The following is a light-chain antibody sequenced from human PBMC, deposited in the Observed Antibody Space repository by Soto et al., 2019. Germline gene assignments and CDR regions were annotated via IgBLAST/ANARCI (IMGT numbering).Light chain of an antibody. J-gene: IGKJ1*01. CDR2: GTS. CDR1: QGVSSNY. Sequence: EIVLTQSPGTLSLSPGERATLSCRASQGVSSNYLAWYQQKSGQAPRLLLHGTSSRATGIPERFSGSGSGTDFTLTISRLEPEDFAVYYCQNYGSSRTLGQGTKVDIK. V-gene: IGKV3-20*01. CDR3: QNYGSSRT.